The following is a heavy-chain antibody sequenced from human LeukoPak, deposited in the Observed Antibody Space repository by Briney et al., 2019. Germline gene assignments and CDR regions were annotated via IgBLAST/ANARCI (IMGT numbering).Heavy chain of an antibody. CDR3: AKWSPYGGYPGD. Sequence: GGSLRLSCATSGFTFSGYAMTWVRQAPGKGLEWVSTIGVRGSGTYYADSVKGRFSISRDNSKNTLYLEMNSLRVEDTAVYYCAKWSPYGGYPGDWGQGTLVTVSS. D-gene: IGHD4-23*01. V-gene: IGHV3-23*01. CDR2: IGVRGSGT. J-gene: IGHJ4*02. CDR1: GFTFSGYA.